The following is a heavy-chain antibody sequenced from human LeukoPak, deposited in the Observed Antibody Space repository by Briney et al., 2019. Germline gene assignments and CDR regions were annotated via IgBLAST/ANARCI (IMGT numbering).Heavy chain of an antibody. Sequence: ASVKVSCKASGYTFTGYYMHWVRQAPGQGLEWMGWINPNSGGTNYAQKFQGRVTMTRDTSISTAYMELSRLRSDDTAVYYSARESYIVVVPATFDIWGQGTMVTVSS. CDR3: ARESYIVVVPATFDI. V-gene: IGHV1-2*02. D-gene: IGHD2-2*01. CDR2: INPNSGGT. CDR1: GYTFTGYY. J-gene: IGHJ3*02.